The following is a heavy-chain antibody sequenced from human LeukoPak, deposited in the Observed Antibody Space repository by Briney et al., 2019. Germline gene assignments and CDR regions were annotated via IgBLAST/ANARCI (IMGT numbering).Heavy chain of an antibody. V-gene: IGHV1-69*13. J-gene: IGHJ4*02. D-gene: IGHD3-10*01. CDR1: GGTFSSYA. CDR3: ALWFGEFYDFDY. Sequence: SVKVSCKASGGTFSSYAISWVRQAPGQGLEWMGGIIPIFGTANYAQMFQGRVTITADESTSTAYMELSSLRSEDTSVYYCALWFGEFYDFDYWGQGTLVTVSS. CDR2: IIPIFGTA.